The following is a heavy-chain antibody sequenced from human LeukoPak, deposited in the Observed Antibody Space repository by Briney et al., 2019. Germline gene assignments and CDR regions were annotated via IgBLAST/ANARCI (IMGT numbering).Heavy chain of an antibody. CDR3: ARGSAGGLRYFDY. CDR1: GGTFSSYA. Sequence: WASVKVSCKASGGTFSSYAIGWVRQAPGQGLEWMGGIIPIFGTANYAQKFQGRVTITTDESTSTAYMELSSLRSEDTAVYYCARGSAGGLRYFDYWGQGTLVTVSS. CDR2: IIPIFGTA. D-gene: IGHD5/OR15-5a*01. J-gene: IGHJ4*02. V-gene: IGHV1-69*05.